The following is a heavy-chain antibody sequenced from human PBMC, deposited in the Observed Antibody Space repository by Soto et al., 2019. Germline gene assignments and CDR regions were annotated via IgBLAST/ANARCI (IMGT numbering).Heavy chain of an antibody. CDR1: EFTFKNYG. J-gene: IGHJ4*02. D-gene: IGHD6-25*01. CDR3: ARGGSDRPAY. CDR2: ISSSSSSI. Sequence: EAQLVESGGGLVQPGGSLRLSCAASEFTFKNYGMNWVRQAPGKGLEWVSYISSSSSSIEYADSVKGRFTISRDNAKNSLYLQMNRLRDEDTAVYYCARGGSDRPAYWGQGTLVTVSS. V-gene: IGHV3-48*02.